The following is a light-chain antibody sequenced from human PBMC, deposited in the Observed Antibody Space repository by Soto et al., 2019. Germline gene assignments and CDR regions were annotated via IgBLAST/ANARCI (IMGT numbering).Light chain of an antibody. CDR1: QNVRTF. V-gene: IGKV3-11*01. Sequence: EVVLTQSPATLSLSPGERATLSCRASQNVRTFLDWCQQKPGQAPRLLIYGASNRATGIPARFSGSGSGTDFTLTIGSLEPEDFAVYYCQQHSHWPPWTFGQGTRVEIQ. CDR2: GAS. J-gene: IGKJ1*01. CDR3: QQHSHWPPWT.